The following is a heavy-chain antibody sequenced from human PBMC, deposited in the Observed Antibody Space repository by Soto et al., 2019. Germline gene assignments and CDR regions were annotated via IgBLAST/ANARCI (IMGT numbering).Heavy chain of an antibody. CDR3: AKATNFIVATFDVAFDI. CDR2: ISLDGSNK. J-gene: IGHJ3*02. CDR1: GFSFSDFS. D-gene: IGHD5-12*01. V-gene: IGHV3-30*18. Sequence: PGGSLRLSCAASGFSFSDFSMNWFRQAPGKGLEWVAVISLDGSNKYYADSVKGRFTISRDNSKNTLYLQMNSLRAEDTAVYYCAKATNFIVATFDVAFDIWGQGTMVTVS.